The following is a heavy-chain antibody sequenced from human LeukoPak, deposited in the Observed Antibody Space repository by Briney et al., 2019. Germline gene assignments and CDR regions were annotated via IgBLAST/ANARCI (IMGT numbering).Heavy chain of an antibody. D-gene: IGHD3-10*01. V-gene: IGHV3-15*04. CDR1: GFSFSDAW. Sequence: GGSLRLSCAVSGFSFSDAWMSWVRQTPGKGLEWVGRIESKTDGGTTDYAALVKGRFTISRDDSTNTLYLQMNSLRSEDTAVYYCTTYGSGRKFDYWGQGVLVTVSS. CDR3: TTYGSGRKFDY. CDR2: IESKTDGGTT. J-gene: IGHJ4*02.